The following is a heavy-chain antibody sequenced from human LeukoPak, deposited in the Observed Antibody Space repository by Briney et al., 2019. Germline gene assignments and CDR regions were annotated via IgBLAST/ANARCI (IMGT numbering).Heavy chain of an antibody. CDR3: ARVMLSDGYNSVYYYGMDV. CDR2: FYYSGST. V-gene: IGHV4-59*01. CDR1: GASISSYY. J-gene: IGHJ6*02. D-gene: IGHD5-24*01. Sequence: SETLSLTCSVSGASISSYYWSWIRQPSGEGLEWIGCFYYSGSTIYNPSLKSRVTISVDTSKNQFSLKLSSVTATDTAVYYCARVMLSDGYNSVYYYGMDVWGQGTTVTVSS.